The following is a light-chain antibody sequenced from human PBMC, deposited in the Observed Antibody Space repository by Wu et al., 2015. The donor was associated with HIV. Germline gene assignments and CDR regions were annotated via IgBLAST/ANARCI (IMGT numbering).Light chain of an antibody. Sequence: EIVLTQSPATLSLSPGERATLSCRASQSISNYLAWYQQKPGQAPRLLIYDASNRATGIPARFSGSGSGTDFTLTISNLEPEDFAVYYCQQRGNWPRPITFGQGTRLEI. CDR3: QQRGNWPRPIT. CDR2: DAS. CDR1: QSISNY. J-gene: IGKJ5*01. V-gene: IGKV3-11*01.